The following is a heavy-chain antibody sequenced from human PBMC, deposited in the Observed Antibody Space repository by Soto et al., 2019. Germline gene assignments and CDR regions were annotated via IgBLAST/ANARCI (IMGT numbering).Heavy chain of an antibody. CDR2: INSDGSST. D-gene: IGHD4-17*01. V-gene: IGHV3-74*01. CDR1: GFTFSSYW. J-gene: IGHJ4*02. Sequence: EVQLVESGGGLVQPGGSLRLSCAASGFTFSSYWMHWVRQAPGKGLVWVSRINSDGSSTSYADSVKGRFTISRDNAKNTLYLQMNSLRAEDPAVYYWAREGPSESYGDCAFEDYWGQGTLVTVSS. CDR3: AREGPSESYGDCAFEDY.